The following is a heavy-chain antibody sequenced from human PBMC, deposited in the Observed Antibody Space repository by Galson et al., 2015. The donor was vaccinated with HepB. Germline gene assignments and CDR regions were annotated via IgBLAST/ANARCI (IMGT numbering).Heavy chain of an antibody. V-gene: IGHV4-34*01. CDR3: ARDSQADSSGYPLDAFDI. Sequence: ETLSLTCAVYGGSFSGYYWSWIRQPPGKGLEWIGEINHSGSTNYNPSLKSRVTISVDTSKNQFSLKLSSVTAADTAVYYCARDSQADSSGYPLDAFDIWGQGTMVTVSS. CDR1: GGSFSGYY. J-gene: IGHJ3*02. D-gene: IGHD3-22*01. CDR2: INHSGST.